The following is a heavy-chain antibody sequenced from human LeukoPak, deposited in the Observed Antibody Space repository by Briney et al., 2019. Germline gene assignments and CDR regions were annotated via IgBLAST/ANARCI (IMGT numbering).Heavy chain of an antibody. CDR3: ARDWVRYSGAFDI. Sequence: GSVKVSCKVSGYTLTELSLHWVRQAPGKGLEWVGGLDPEDAETIYAQKLRGRVTMTEDTSTNTAYMELSSLRSEDTAVYYCARDWVRYSGAFDIWGQGTMVTVSS. CDR1: GYTLTELS. J-gene: IGHJ3*02. D-gene: IGHD3-9*01. V-gene: IGHV1-24*01. CDR2: LDPEDAET.